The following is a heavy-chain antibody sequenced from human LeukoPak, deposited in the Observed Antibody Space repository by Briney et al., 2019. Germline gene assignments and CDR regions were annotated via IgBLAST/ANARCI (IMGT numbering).Heavy chain of an antibody. J-gene: IGHJ6*02. D-gene: IGHD4-17*01. CDR1: GYTFTGYY. CDR3: ARAPDYGDDGNYGMDV. V-gene: IGHV1-2*02. Sequence: ASVEVSCKASGYTFTGYYMHWVRQAPGQGLEWMGWINPNSGGTNYAQKFQGRVTMTRDTSISTAYMELSRLRSDDTAVYYCARAPDYGDDGNYGMDVWGQGTTVTVSS. CDR2: INPNSGGT.